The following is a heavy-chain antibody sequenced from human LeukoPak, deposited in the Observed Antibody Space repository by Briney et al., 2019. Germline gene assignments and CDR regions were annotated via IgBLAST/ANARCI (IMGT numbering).Heavy chain of an antibody. Sequence: GGSLRLSCAASGFTFSNAWMTWVRQAPGKGLEWVGRIKSKTEGGATDYAAPVKGRFTISRDDSKNTLYLQMNSLKTEDTAVYYCPTIRGYSSSWPFDYWGQGILVTVSS. D-gene: IGHD6-13*01. CDR2: IKSKTEGGAT. J-gene: IGHJ4*02. CDR1: GFTFSNAW. V-gene: IGHV3-15*01. CDR3: PTIRGYSSSWPFDY.